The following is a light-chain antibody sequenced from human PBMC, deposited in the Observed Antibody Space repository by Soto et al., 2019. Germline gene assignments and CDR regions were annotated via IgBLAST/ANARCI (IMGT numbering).Light chain of an antibody. J-gene: IGKJ5*01. CDR1: QSVSSN. Sequence: EVQMTQSPAALSVSPGERATLSCRASQSVSSNLAWYQQKPGQAPRLLIYGAFTRATGIPARFSGTGSGTEFTLIINRLEPEEVAIYYCQQYGGSPRITFGQGTRMEIK. CDR3: QQYGGSPRIT. CDR2: GAF. V-gene: IGKV3-15*01.